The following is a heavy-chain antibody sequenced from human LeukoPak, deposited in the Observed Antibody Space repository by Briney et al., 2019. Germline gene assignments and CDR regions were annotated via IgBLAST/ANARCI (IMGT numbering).Heavy chain of an antibody. Sequence: SETLSLTCTVSGGSISSSSHYWGWIRQPPGKGLEWIGSIYYSGSAYYNPSLKSRVTISVDTSKNQFSLKLSSVTAADTAVYYSAREKYCTNGVCYRRYWFDPWGQGTLVTVSS. CDR3: AREKYCTNGVCYRRYWFDP. J-gene: IGHJ5*02. V-gene: IGHV4-39*07. D-gene: IGHD2-8*01. CDR1: GGSISSSSHY. CDR2: IYYSGSA.